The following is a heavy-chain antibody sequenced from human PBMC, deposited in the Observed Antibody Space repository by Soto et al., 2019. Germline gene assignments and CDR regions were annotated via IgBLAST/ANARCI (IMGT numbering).Heavy chain of an antibody. CDR1: GGTFSSHA. V-gene: IGHV1-69*06. CDR3: ARGNKGPCNHGPGRQGWYGP. CDR2: ITPITDTP. J-gene: IGHJ5*02. Sequence: QVQLVQSGAEVKKPGSSVKVSCKASGGTFSSHAINWLRQAPGQGLEWMGVITPITDTPNNAEKFQGRVTTNADKAPSTVYMELRSLPLEDTAMYYCARGNKGPCNHGPGRQGWYGPWGQGTLVTVSS. D-gene: IGHD3-10*01.